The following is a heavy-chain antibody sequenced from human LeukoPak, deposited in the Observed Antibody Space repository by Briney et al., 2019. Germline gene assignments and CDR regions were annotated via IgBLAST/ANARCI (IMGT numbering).Heavy chain of an antibody. V-gene: IGHV3-13*01. CDR1: GFTFSSYD. D-gene: IGHD5-24*01. J-gene: IGHJ6*02. CDR2: IGTAGDT. CDR3: ARGRLGDGYNPPYYYYGMDV. Sequence: PGGSLRLSCAASGFTFSSYDMHWVRQATGKGLEWVSAIGTAGDTYYPGSVRGRFTISRENAKNSLYLQMNSLRAKDTAVYYCARGRLGDGYNPPYYYYGMDVWAKGPRSPSP.